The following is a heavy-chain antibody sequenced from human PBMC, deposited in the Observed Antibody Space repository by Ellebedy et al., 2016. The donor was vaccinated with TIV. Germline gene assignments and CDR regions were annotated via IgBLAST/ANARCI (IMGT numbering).Heavy chain of an antibody. D-gene: IGHD2-2*01. Sequence: GESLKISXAASGFTFSSYTMNWVRQAPGKGLEWVSSISSSSSHMYYADSVRGRFTISRDNAENSLYLQMDSLRAEDTAAYYCVGGYTSWHDAFDLWGQGTMVTVSS. CDR3: VGGYTSWHDAFDL. V-gene: IGHV3-21*01. J-gene: IGHJ3*01. CDR2: ISSSSSHM. CDR1: GFTFSSYT.